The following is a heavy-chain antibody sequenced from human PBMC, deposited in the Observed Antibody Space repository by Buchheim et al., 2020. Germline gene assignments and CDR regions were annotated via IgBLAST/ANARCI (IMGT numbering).Heavy chain of an antibody. D-gene: IGHD1-26*01. V-gene: IGHV3-74*01. J-gene: IGHJ1*01. CDR1: GFTFSSYW. CDR2: INNDGSST. CDR3: ATGSGSPFQH. Sequence: EVQLVESGGGLVQPGGSLRLSCAASGFTFSSYWMHWVRQAPGKGLVWVSRINNDGSSTSYADSVKGRFTMSSDNVKNMLYLQMNSVTVDDTGVYYCATGSGSPFQHWSQGSL.